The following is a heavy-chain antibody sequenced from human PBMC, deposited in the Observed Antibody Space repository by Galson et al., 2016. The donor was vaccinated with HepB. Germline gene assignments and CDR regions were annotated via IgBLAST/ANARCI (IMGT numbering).Heavy chain of an antibody. J-gene: IGHJ4*02. V-gene: IGHV3-21*01. D-gene: IGHD3-16*01. CDR1: GFSFRSYT. Sequence: SLRLSCAASGFSFRSYTMIWVRQAPGKGLEWVSSISPSSRYKHWAGSLEGRFAISRDNARNSLFLHLNSLRVEDTAVYYCARAQGDTPGDDGHFDSWGQGTLVTVSS. CDR2: ISPSSRYK. CDR3: ARAQGDTPGDDGHFDS.